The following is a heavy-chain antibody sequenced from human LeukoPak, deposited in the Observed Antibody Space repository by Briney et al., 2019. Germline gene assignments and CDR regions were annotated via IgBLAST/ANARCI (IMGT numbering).Heavy chain of an antibody. CDR1: GGSISSYY. D-gene: IGHD5-18*01. CDR3: ARGMGGYSYVWAFDY. J-gene: IGHJ4*02. CDR2: IYYSVTT. V-gene: IGHV4-59*01. Sequence: PSETLSLTCTVSGGSISSYYWSWIRQPPGNGLEWIGYIYYSVTTNYNPPLKSRVTISVDTSKNPFSLKLSSVTAADTAVYYCARGMGGYSYVWAFDYWGQGTLVTVSS.